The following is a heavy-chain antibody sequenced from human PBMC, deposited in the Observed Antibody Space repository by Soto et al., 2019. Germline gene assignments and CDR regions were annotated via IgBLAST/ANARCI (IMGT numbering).Heavy chain of an antibody. CDR2: IRGNAYGGTA. V-gene: IGHV3-49*03. Sequence: EVQLVESGGGLVQPGRSLRLSCAASGFTFGDALMTWFRQAPGKGLEWVGFIRGNAYGGTAEYAASVQGRFTISRDDSTSIAYLQMNSLKTDDTAVYYCARGELYWGQGTLVTVSS. CDR3: ARGELY. D-gene: IGHD1-26*01. CDR1: GFTFGDAL. J-gene: IGHJ4*02.